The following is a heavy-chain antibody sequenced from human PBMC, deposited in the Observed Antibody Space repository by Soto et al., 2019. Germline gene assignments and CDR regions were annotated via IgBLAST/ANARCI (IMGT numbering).Heavy chain of an antibody. CDR2: ISGSGSGT. Sequence: EVQVLESGGGLVQPGESLRLSCGASGFTFSNYGMSWVRQAPGKGLEWVSAISGSGSGTYYADSVKGRFTISRDNSNNTVYLQMNSLRADDTAVYFCAKGGPAAYYYGMDVWGQGTTVTVSS. CDR3: AKGGPAAYYYGMDV. D-gene: IGHD6-13*01. CDR1: GFTFSNYG. J-gene: IGHJ6*02. V-gene: IGHV3-23*01.